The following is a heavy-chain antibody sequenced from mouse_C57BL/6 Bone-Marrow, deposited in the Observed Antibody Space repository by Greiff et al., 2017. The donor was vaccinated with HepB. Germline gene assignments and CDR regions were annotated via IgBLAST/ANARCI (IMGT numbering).Heavy chain of an antibody. CDR3: ASRDYYGSSYGFAY. CDR1: GYAFSSYW. J-gene: IGHJ3*01. D-gene: IGHD1-1*01. V-gene: IGHV1-80*01. Sequence: VQLQQSGAELVKPGASVKISCKASGYAFSSYWMNWVKQRPGKGLEWIGQIYPGGGDTNYNGKFKGKATLTADKSSSTAYMQLSSLTSEDAAVYCCASRDYYGSSYGFAYWGQGTLVTVSA. CDR2: IYPGGGDT.